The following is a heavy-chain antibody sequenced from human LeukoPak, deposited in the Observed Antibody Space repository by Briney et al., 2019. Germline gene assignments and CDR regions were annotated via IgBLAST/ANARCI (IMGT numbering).Heavy chain of an antibody. Sequence: GGSLRLSCAASGFIFSNYGMNWVRQAPGKGLEWVAFIRYDGSNKYYADSVKGRFTISRDNSKNTLYLQMNSLRAEDTAVYYCARVGYGSGSYYPQAFDYWGQGTLVTVSS. D-gene: IGHD3-10*01. CDR2: IRYDGSNK. CDR1: GFIFSNYG. CDR3: ARVGYGSGSYYPQAFDY. J-gene: IGHJ4*02. V-gene: IGHV3-30*02.